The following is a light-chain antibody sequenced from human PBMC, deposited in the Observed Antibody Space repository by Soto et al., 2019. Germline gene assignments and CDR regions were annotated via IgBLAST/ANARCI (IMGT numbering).Light chain of an antibody. Sequence: QSVLTQPASVSGSPGQSITISCTGTSSDIGGYNSVSWYQQHPRKAPKLMIYEVTNRPSGISNRFSGSKSGNTASLTISGLQAEDEADYYCSSYTRGNTYVXGTGTKAPS. CDR2: EVT. CDR3: SSYTRGNTYV. V-gene: IGLV2-14*01. J-gene: IGLJ1*01. CDR1: SSDIGGYNS.